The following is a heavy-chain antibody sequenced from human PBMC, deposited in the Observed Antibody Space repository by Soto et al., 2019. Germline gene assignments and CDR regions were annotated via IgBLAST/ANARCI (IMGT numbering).Heavy chain of an antibody. J-gene: IGHJ6*03. CDR2: MNPNSGNT. D-gene: IGHD3-10*01. CDR1: GYTFTSYD. Sequence: ASVKVSCKASGYTFTSYDINWVRQATGQGLEWMGWMNPNSGNTGYAQKFQGGVTMTRNTSISTAYMELSSLRSEDTAVYYCARSYYGSGSYPNNYYYYMDVWGKGTTVTVSS. V-gene: IGHV1-8*01. CDR3: ARSYYGSGSYPNNYYYYMDV.